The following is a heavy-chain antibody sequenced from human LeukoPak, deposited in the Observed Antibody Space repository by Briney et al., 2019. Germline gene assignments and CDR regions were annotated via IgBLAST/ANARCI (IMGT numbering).Heavy chain of an antibody. V-gene: IGHV4-59*01. Sequence: PSETLSLTCTVSGGSISSYYWSWIRQPPGKGLEWIGYIYYSGSTNYNPSLKSRVTISVDTSTNQFSLKLSSVTAADTAVYYCARVTEYSGSYYSSAYFDYWGQGTLVTVSS. CDR3: ARVTEYSGSYYSSAYFDY. D-gene: IGHD1-26*01. CDR2: IYYSGST. CDR1: GGSISSYY. J-gene: IGHJ4*02.